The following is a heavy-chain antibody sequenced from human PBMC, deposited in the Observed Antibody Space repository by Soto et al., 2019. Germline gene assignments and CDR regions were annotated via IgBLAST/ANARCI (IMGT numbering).Heavy chain of an antibody. D-gene: IGHD3-10*01. V-gene: IGHV4-59*01. CDR1: GGSISSYY. CDR3: ASQRINMVRGVIGYYYGMDV. J-gene: IGHJ6*02. Sequence: SETLSLTCTVSGGSISSYYWCWIRQPPGKGLEWIGYIYYSGSTNYDPSLKSRVTISVDTSENQFSLRLSSVTAADTAVYYCASQRINMVRGVIGYYYGMDVWGQGTTVT. CDR2: IYYSGST.